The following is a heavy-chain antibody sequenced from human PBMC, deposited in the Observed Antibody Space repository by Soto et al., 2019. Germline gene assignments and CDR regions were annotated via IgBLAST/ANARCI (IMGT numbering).Heavy chain of an antibody. CDR2: IYHSGHT. CDR1: GDSITSGDNY. J-gene: IGHJ4*02. CDR3: ANLYGGTSGDF. D-gene: IGHD4-17*01. V-gene: IGHV4-30-4*01. Sequence: LSLTCTVSGDSITSGDNYRSWIRQPPGKGLEWIGYIYHSGHTYYNPSLKSRLSISVDTSKNHFSLRLTSMTAADTAVYYCANLYGGTSGDFWGQGTLVTVSS.